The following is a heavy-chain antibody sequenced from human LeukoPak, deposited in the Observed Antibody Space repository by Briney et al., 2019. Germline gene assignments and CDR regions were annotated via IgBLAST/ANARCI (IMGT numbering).Heavy chain of an antibody. CDR1: GFSFSNYW. J-gene: IGHJ3*02. Sequence: PGGSLRLSCAASGFSFSNYWMHWARQAPGRGLVWVSRINSDGSSTNYADSVKGRFTISRDNAKNTVSLQMNSLRAEDTAVYYCARGSHAFDIWGQGTRVTVSS. CDR2: INSDGSST. CDR3: ARGSHAFDI. V-gene: IGHV3-74*01.